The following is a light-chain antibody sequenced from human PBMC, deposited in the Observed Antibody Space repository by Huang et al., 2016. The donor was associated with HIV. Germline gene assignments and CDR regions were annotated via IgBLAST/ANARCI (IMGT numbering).Light chain of an antibody. CDR3: QQYDHLPT. V-gene: IGKV1-33*01. CDR2: DAS. Sequence: DIQMTQSPSSLSASVGDRVTITCQASQDISNYLNWYQQKPGKAPKPLIYDASNLETGVPSRFSGSGSGTDFTFTISSLQPEDIATYYCQQYDHLPTFGQGTRLEIK. J-gene: IGKJ5*01. CDR1: QDISNY.